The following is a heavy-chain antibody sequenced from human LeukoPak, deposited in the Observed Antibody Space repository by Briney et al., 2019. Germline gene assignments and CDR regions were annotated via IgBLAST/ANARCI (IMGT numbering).Heavy chain of an antibody. CDR3: ARDRYVGGSWYEFPDY. J-gene: IGHJ4*02. D-gene: IGHD6-13*01. Sequence: PGGSLRLSCAASGFTFSSYAMSWVRQAPGKGLEWVSAISGSGGSTYYADSVKGRFTTSRDNSKNTLYLEMNSLRAEDTAVYYCARDRYVGGSWYEFPDYWGQGTLVTVSS. V-gene: IGHV3-23*01. CDR2: ISGSGGST. CDR1: GFTFSSYA.